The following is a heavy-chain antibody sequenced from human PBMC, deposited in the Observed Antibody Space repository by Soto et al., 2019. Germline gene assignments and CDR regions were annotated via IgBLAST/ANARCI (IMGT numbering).Heavy chain of an antibody. V-gene: IGHV1-69*02. CDR2: IIPILGIA. J-gene: IGHJ3*02. Sequence: ASVKVSCKASGGTFSSYTISWVRQAPGQGLEWMGRIIPILGIANYAQKFQGRVTITADKSTSTAYMELSSLRSEDTAVYYCASRGYSGYDFEAFDIWGQGTMVPVSS. CDR1: GGTFSSYT. D-gene: IGHD5-12*01. CDR3: ASRGYSGYDFEAFDI.